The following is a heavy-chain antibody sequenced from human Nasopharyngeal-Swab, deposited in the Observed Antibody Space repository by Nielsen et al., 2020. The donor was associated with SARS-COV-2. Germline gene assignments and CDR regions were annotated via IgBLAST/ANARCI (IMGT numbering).Heavy chain of an antibody. Sequence: GGSLRLSCAASGFTFDDYAMHWVRQAPGKGLEWVSGISWNSGSIGYADSVEGRFTISRDNAKNSLYLQMNSLRAEDTALYYCANGGGNSGWYFDLWGRGTLVTVSS. CDR2: ISWNSGSI. CDR1: GFTFDDYA. D-gene: IGHD4-23*01. CDR3: ANGGGNSGWYFDL. J-gene: IGHJ2*01. V-gene: IGHV3-9*01.